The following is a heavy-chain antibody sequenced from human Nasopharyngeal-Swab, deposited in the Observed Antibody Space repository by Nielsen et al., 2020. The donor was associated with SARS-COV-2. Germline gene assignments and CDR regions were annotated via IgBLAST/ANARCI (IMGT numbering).Heavy chain of an antibody. D-gene: IGHD3-22*01. Sequence: GGPLRLSCAASGFTVSSNYMSWVRQVPGKGLERVSVIYSGGSTYYADSVKGRFTISRDNSKNTLYLQMNSLRCEDTAVYYCARDSYYYDSSGYYRYYYYYGMDVWGQGTTVTVSS. CDR2: IYSGGST. CDR1: GFTVSSNY. V-gene: IGHV3-66*01. J-gene: IGHJ6*02. CDR3: ARDSYYYDSSGYYRYYYYYGMDV.